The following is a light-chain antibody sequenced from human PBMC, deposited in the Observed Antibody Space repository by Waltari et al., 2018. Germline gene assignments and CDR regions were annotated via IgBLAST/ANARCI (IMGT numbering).Light chain of an antibody. CDR3: GTWDSSLSGAV. V-gene: IGLV1-51*02. J-gene: IGLJ7*01. CDR1: HSNIGNNY. Sequence: QSVLTQPPSVSAAPGQRVTLSCSGGHSNIGNNYVSWYRQFPGTAPELLIYEDGERPSGVPGRFSGSKSGTSATLDITGLQAGDEADYYCGTWDSSLSGAVFGGGTHLTVL. CDR2: EDG.